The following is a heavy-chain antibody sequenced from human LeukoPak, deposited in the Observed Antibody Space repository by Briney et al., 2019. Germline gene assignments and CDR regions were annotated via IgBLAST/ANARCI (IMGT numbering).Heavy chain of an antibody. CDR3: AGLPRGPNEAFDI. Sequence: GESLKIYCKGPGYSFPSYWLGWVRPTPGKGLEWMGIIYPDDSDTRYRPSFQGQVTISADKYISTAYLQWSSRKASETAMYYCAGLPRGPNEAFDIWGQGTMVTVSS. J-gene: IGHJ3*02. CDR2: IYPDDSDT. D-gene: IGHD3-10*01. CDR1: GYSFPSYW. V-gene: IGHV5-51*01.